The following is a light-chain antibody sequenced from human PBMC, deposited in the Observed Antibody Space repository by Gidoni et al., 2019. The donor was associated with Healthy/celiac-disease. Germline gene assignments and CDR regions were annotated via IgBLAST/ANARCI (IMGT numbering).Light chain of an antibody. V-gene: IGKV1-9*01. CDR1: QGISSY. J-gene: IGKJ2*02. CDR3: QQLDSYPPWT. Sequence: DIQLTQSPSFLSASVGDRVTITCRASQGISSYLAWYQQKPGEAPKLLIYAASPLQSGVPSRFSGSGSGTEFTLTISSLQPEDFATYYCQQLDSYPPWTFGQGTKLEIK. CDR2: AAS.